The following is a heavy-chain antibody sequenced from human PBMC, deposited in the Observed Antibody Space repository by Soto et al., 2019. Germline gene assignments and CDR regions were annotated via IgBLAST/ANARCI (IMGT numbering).Heavy chain of an antibody. Sequence: GRTLVNPTQTLRLTCAFSGFSLSASGASVGWIRQPPGKALEWLAHIYWNDDKRYSPSLRSRLTISKDTSKSQVVLTFTNMDPADTGTYYCVHRLDVPGLAFDPWGQGTLVTVSS. D-gene: IGHD3-10*02. CDR2: IYWNDDK. CDR1: GFSLSASGAS. J-gene: IGHJ5*02. CDR3: VHRLDVPGLAFDP. V-gene: IGHV2-5*01.